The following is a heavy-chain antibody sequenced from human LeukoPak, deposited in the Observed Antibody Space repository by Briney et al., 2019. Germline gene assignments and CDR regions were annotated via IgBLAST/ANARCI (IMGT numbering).Heavy chain of an antibody. CDR1: GYTFTGYY. V-gene: IGHV1-2*02. CDR2: INPNSGGT. CDR3: ARDSPYYDSSGYYGGTFDI. D-gene: IGHD3-22*01. Sequence: ASVKVSCKASGYTFTGYYMHWVRQAPGQGLEWMGWINPNSGGTNYAQKFQGRATMTRDTSISTAYMELSRLRSDDTAVYYCARDSPYYDSSGYYGGTFDIWGQGAMVTVSS. J-gene: IGHJ3*02.